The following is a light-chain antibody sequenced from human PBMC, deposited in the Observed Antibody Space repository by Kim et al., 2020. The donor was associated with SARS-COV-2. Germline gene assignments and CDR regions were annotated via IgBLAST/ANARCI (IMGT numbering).Light chain of an antibody. J-gene: IGLJ3*02. CDR1: SGSIGSNF. CDR3: QSYDSSNRV. CDR2: EDN. V-gene: IGLV6-57*03. Sequence: GHTVTISCTRSSGSIGSNFVQWYQQRPGSAPTTVIYEDNQRPSGVPDRFSGSIDNSSNSASLTISGLKTEDEADYYCQSYDSSNRVFGGGTQLTVL.